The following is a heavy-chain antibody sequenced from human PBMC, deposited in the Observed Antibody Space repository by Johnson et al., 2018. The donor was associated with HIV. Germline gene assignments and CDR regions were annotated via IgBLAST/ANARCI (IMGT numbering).Heavy chain of an antibody. CDR3: ANALILDAFNI. CDR1: GFTFRNAW. V-gene: IGHV3-72*01. Sequence: VQLVESGGGLVKPGGSLRLSCAASGFTFRNAWMIWVRQAPGMGLEWVGRTRNKANSYTTAYAASVKGRFTISRDDSKNSLYLQMNSLKTEDTAVYYCANALILDAFNIWGQGTMVTVSS. J-gene: IGHJ3*02. CDR2: TRNKANSYTT. D-gene: IGHD1-1*01.